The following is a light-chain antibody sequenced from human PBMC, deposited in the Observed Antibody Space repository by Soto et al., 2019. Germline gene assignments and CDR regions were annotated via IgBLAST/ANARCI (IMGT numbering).Light chain of an antibody. J-gene: IGKJ2*01. CDR2: KAS. Sequence: DIQMTQSPSTLSGSVGGRVTITCRASQTISSWLAWYQQKPGKAPKLLIYKASTLKSGVPSRFSGSGSGTVFTLTIASLQPEDFATYFCHQTYSIPNTFGQGTKLEIK. CDR3: HQTYSIPNT. V-gene: IGKV1-5*03. CDR1: QTISSW.